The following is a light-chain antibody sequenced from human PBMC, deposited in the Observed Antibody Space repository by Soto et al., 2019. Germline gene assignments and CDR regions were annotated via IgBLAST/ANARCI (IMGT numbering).Light chain of an antibody. CDR2: WAS. CDR1: QSVLYNSDNKNY. V-gene: IGKV4-1*01. J-gene: IGKJ4*01. CDR3: QQYYTTLS. Sequence: DIVMTQSPDSLAVSLGERATINCKSSQSVLYNSDNKNYLAWYQQKAGQPPKLLIYWASTRDSGVPDRFSGSGSAADFTLTINNLQAEDVAVYYCQQYYTTLSFGGGTKVETK.